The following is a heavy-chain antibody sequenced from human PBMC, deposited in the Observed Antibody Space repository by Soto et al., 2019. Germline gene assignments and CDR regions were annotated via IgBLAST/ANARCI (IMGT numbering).Heavy chain of an antibody. V-gene: IGHV4-4*02. J-gene: IGHJ6*02. CDR2: IYHSGST. D-gene: IGHD3-3*01. Sequence: PSETLSLTCAVSGGSISSSNRWSWVRQSPGKGLAWIGEIYHSGSTNYNPSLKSRVTISIDKSKNQFSLKLTSVTAADTAVYYCARVPQVVRVLEWLNYAMDVWGQGTTVTVSS. CDR1: GGSISSSNR. CDR3: ARVPQVVRVLEWLNYAMDV.